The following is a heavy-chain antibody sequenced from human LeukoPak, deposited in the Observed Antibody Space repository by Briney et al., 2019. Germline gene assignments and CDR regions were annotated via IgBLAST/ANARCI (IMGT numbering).Heavy chain of an antibody. J-gene: IGHJ4*02. D-gene: IGHD5-24*01. CDR2: ISHDGSNK. Sequence: GGSLSLSCAASGFTFSSYGMRWVRQAPGKGLEWVAYISHDGSNKYYADSVKGRFTIFSDNSKNTLHLQMNSTSGDDTALYYCAEEDGGSYYFNYWGQGTLVTVSS. CDR3: AEEDGGSYYFNY. V-gene: IGHV3-30*02. CDR1: GFTFSSYG.